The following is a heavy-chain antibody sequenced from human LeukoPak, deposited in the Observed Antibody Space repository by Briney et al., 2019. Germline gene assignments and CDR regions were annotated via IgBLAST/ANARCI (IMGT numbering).Heavy chain of an antibody. V-gene: IGHV4-30-4*01. CDR3: ARAGRKVTSWFDP. CDR1: GGSISSGDYY. Sequence: SETLSLTCTVSGGSISSGDYYWSWIRQPPGKGLEWIGYIYYSGSTYYNPSLRSRVTISVDTSKNQFSLELSSVTAADTAVYYCARAGRKVTSWFDPWGQGTLVTVSS. D-gene: IGHD2-21*02. CDR2: IYYSGST. J-gene: IGHJ5*02.